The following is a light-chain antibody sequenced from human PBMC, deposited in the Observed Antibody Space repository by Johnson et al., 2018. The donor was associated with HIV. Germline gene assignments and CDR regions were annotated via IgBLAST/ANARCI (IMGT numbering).Light chain of an antibody. Sequence: QFVFTQPPSVSAAPGQTVTISCSGSSSNVGSSFVSWYRQVPGTAPKLLIYDNNKRPSGIPGRFSGSKSGPSATLGITGLQTGDEADYYCGTWDSSLTSYVFGAGTKVTVL. CDR1: SSNVGSSF. CDR3: GTWDSSLTSYV. V-gene: IGLV1-51*01. J-gene: IGLJ1*01. CDR2: DNN.